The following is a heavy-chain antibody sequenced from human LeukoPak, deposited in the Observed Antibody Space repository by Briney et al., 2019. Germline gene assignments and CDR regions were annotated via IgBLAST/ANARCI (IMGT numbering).Heavy chain of an antibody. CDR3: ARDSPLSPYDY. CDR1: GYTFIMNA. D-gene: IGHD3-16*02. J-gene: IGHJ4*02. CDR2: INVGNGKT. Sequence: ASVNLSCTSSGYTFIMNAMHLVRQAHGQRLEWMGWINVGNGKTKYSQKFQGRVTITSDTSASTAYMEVSILRSEDTAVYYWARDSPLSPYDYWGQGTLVTVSS. V-gene: IGHV1-3*01.